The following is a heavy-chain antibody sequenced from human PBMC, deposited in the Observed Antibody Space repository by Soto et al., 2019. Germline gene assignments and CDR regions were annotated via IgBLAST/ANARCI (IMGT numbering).Heavy chain of an antibody. CDR3: ASFDGTLVRGGRSSPYEMDV. V-gene: IGHV1-69*01. J-gene: IGHJ6*02. CDR1: GGTFNNYA. Sequence: QVLLVQSGPEVKKPGSSVKVSCKASGGTFNNYAINWVRQAPGKGLEWMGGIITTFGTGNHAQKFQGRVTITADESTTTAYMEPNSLRSEDTAIYYCASFDGTLVRGGRSSPYEMDVWGQGTTVIVSS. CDR2: IITTFGTG. D-gene: IGHD3-10*01.